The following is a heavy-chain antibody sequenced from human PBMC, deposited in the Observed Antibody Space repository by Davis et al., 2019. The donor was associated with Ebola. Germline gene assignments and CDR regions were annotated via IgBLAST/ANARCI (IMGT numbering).Heavy chain of an antibody. CDR2: INPNSGGT. CDR3: ARDARIAAAGLYYYYYYGMDV. V-gene: IGHV1-2*06. J-gene: IGHJ6*04. Sequence: ASVKVSCKASGYTFTGYYIHWVRQAPGQGLEWMGRINPNSGGTNYAQKFQGRVTMTRDTSISTAYMELSRLRSDDTAVYYCARDARIAAAGLYYYYYYGMDVWGKGTTVTVSS. CDR1: GYTFTGYY. D-gene: IGHD6-13*01.